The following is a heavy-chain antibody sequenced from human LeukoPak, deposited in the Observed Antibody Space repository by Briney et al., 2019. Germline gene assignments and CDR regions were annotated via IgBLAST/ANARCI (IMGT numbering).Heavy chain of an antibody. J-gene: IGHJ4*02. CDR2: IYSGGST. CDR1: GLTVGSNC. Sequence: GGSLRLSCAASGLTVGSNCMSWVRQAPGKGLKWVSLIYSGGSTYYTDSLKGRFTISRDNYKNTLYFQMTGIRAEDTALYYCARRAGDYSHPYDYWGQGILVTVSS. D-gene: IGHD3-22*01. V-gene: IGHV3-53*01. CDR3: ARRAGDYSHPYDY.